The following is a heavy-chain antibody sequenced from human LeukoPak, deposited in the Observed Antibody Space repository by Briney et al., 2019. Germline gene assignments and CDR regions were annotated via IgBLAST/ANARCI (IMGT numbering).Heavy chain of an antibody. J-gene: IGHJ4*02. V-gene: IGHV4-38-2*01. CDR2: IYHSGST. Sequence: SETLSLTCAVSGYSISSGYYWGWIRQPPGKGLEWIGSIYHSGSTYYNPSLKSRVTISVDTSKNQFSLNLSSVTAADTAVYYCARQKDTTMEFDYWGQGTLVTVSS. CDR3: ARQKDTTMEFDY. D-gene: IGHD5-18*01. CDR1: GYSISSGYY.